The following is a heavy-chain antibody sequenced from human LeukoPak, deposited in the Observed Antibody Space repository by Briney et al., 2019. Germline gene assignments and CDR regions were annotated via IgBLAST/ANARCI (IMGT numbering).Heavy chain of an antibody. CDR1: GGTFSSYA. CDR3: ARGIAAAGPYYYGMDV. D-gene: IGHD6-13*01. CDR2: IIPIFGTA. Sequence: ASVKVSCKASGGTFSSYAISWVRQAPGQGLEWMGGIIPIFGTANYAQKFQGRVTITADESTSTAYMELSSLRSEDTAVYYCARGIAAAGPYYYGMDVWGQGTTVTVSS. J-gene: IGHJ6*02. V-gene: IGHV1-69*01.